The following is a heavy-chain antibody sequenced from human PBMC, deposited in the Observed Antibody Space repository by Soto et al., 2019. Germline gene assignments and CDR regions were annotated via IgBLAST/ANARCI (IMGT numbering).Heavy chain of an antibody. J-gene: IGHJ4*02. CDR3: VREKVTMIVGFYYFDY. V-gene: IGHV3-7*01. CDR2: TNEDGSEK. Sequence: PGGSLRLSCAGSGFTFSSYWMSWVRQAPGHGLEWVAHTNEDGSEKRYVDAVKGRFTISRDNGRNSLYLQMNSLRVEDTALYYCVREKVTMIVGFYYFDYWGQGTRVTVSS. CDR1: GFTFSSYW. D-gene: IGHD3-22*01.